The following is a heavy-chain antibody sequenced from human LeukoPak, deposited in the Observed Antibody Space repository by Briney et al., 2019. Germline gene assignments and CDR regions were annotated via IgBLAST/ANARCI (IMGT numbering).Heavy chain of an antibody. D-gene: IGHD6-19*01. V-gene: IGHV4-59*05. J-gene: IGHJ4*02. CDR2: IYYSGST. CDR3: ARHVHSSGWYFDYFDY. CDR1: GGSISSYY. Sequence: SETLSLTCTVSGGSISSYYWSWIRQPPGKGLEWIGSIYYSGSTYYNPSLRSRVTISVDTSKNQFSLKLSSVTAADTAVYYCARHVHSSGWYFDYFDYWGQGTLVTVSS.